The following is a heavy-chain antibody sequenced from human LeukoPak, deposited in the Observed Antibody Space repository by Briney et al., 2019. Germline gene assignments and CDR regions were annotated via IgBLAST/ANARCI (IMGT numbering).Heavy chain of an antibody. J-gene: IGHJ4*02. Sequence: GGSLRLSCAATGFTFSSYAMSWVRQAPGKGLEWVSTIGGSGGATYYADSVKGRFTISRDNSKNTLDLHMNGLRVEDTAVYYCTKGGSSWSRWDYWGQGALVTVSS. V-gene: IGHV3-23*01. D-gene: IGHD6-13*01. CDR2: IGGSGGAT. CDR1: GFTFSSYA. CDR3: TKGGSSWSRWDY.